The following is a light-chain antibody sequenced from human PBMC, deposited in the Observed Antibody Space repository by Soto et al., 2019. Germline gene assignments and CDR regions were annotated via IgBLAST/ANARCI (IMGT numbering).Light chain of an antibody. CDR3: LHDYNYPRT. CDR2: AAS. V-gene: IGKV1-6*01. CDR1: QGINNE. J-gene: IGKJ1*01. Sequence: AIQMTQSPSSLSASVGARVTMPCRASQGINNELAWYKQKPGKAPKLLIYAASNLHSGVPSRFSGSGSGTDFALTISSLQPEDFATYFCLHDYNYPRTFGQGTKVE.